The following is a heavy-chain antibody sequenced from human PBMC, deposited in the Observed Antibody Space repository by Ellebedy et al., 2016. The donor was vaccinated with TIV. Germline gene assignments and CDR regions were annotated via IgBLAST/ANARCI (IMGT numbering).Heavy chain of an antibody. Sequence: AASVKVSCKASGYTFTSYGISWVRQAPGQGLEWMGWISAYNGNTNYAQKLQGRVTMTTDTSTSTAYMELRSLRSDDTAVYYCARVDGAAMALFEPSYGMDVWGQGTTVTVSS. CDR3: ARVDGAAMALFEPSYGMDV. J-gene: IGHJ6*02. D-gene: IGHD5-18*01. V-gene: IGHV1-18*04. CDR2: ISAYNGNT. CDR1: GYTFTSYG.